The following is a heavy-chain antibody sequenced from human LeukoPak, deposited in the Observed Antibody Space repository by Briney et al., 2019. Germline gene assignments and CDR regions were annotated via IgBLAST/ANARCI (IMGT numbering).Heavy chain of an antibody. Sequence: SETLSLTCAVYGGSFSGYYWSGIPQPPGKGLKWIGEINHIGSTNYNPSLKSRVTISVDTSKNQFSLKLSSVTAADTAVYYCARAPVGTMVRGVAAFYYYYYMDVWGKGTTVTVSS. CDR3: ARAPVGTMVRGVAAFYYYYYMDV. J-gene: IGHJ6*03. CDR1: GGSFSGYY. CDR2: INHIGST. D-gene: IGHD3-10*01. V-gene: IGHV4-34*01.